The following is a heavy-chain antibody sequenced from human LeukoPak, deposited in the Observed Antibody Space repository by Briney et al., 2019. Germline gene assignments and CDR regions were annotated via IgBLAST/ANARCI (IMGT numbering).Heavy chain of an antibody. Sequence: SETLSLTCAVYGVSFSGYYWSWIRQPPGKGLEWIGEINHSGSTNYNPSLKSRVTISVDTSKNQFSLKLSSVPAADTAVYYCARAASSGWFVTYWGQGTLVTVYS. V-gene: IGHV4-34*01. J-gene: IGHJ4*02. CDR3: ARAASSGWFVTY. CDR1: GVSFSGYY. CDR2: INHSGST. D-gene: IGHD6-19*01.